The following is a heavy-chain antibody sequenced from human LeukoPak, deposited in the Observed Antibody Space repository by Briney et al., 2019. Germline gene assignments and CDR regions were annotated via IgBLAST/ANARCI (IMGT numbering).Heavy chain of an antibody. CDR2: IYYSGST. V-gene: IGHV4-39*07. D-gene: IGHD6-13*01. Sequence: NSSETLSLTCTVSGGSISSSSYYWGWIRQPPGKGLEWIGSIYYSGSTYYNPSLKSRVTISVDTSKNQFSLKLSSVTAADTAVYYCARDGVEGGIAAAGLLGFDYWGQGTLVTVSS. CDR3: ARDGVEGGIAAAGLLGFDY. J-gene: IGHJ4*02. CDR1: GGSISSSSYY.